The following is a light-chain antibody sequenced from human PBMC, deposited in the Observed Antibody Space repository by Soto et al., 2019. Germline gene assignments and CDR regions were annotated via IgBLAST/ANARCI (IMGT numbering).Light chain of an antibody. CDR1: QSVSSY. V-gene: IGKV3-11*01. Sequence: EIVLTQSPATLSLSPGERATLSCRASQSVSSYLVWYQQKPGQAPRLLIYDASNRATGIPARFSGSGSGTDFTLTISSLEPEDFAIYYCQHRYNWPLTFGGGTKVEIK. CDR2: DAS. CDR3: QHRYNWPLT. J-gene: IGKJ4*01.